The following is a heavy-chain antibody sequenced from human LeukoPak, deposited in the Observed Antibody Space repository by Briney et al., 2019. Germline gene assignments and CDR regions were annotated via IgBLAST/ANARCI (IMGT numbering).Heavy chain of an antibody. J-gene: IGHJ4*02. CDR3: VRSGYEDY. Sequence: DSVKVSCKASGYTFTSYGINWVRQAPGQGLEWMGWIVANNGNTHDARRFKGRVTLTTDTSTSTAYLELRSLRSDDTAVYYCVRSGYEDYWGQGTLVTVAS. CDR1: GYTFTSYG. V-gene: IGHV1-18*01. CDR2: IVANNGNT. D-gene: IGHD5-12*01.